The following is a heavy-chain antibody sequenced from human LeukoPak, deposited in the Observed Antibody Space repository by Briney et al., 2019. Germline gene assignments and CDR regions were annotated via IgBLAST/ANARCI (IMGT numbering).Heavy chain of an antibody. CDR3: ARVSISGSYDRDYYYYGMDV. CDR2: IIPIFGTA. V-gene: IGHV1-69*13. Sequence: SVKVSCTASGGTFSSYAISWVRQAPGQGLEWMGGIIPIFGTANYAQKFQGRVTITADESTSTAYVELSSLRSEDTAVYYCARVSISGSYDRDYYYYGMDVWGQGTTVTVSS. D-gene: IGHD3-10*01. CDR1: GGTFSSYA. J-gene: IGHJ6*02.